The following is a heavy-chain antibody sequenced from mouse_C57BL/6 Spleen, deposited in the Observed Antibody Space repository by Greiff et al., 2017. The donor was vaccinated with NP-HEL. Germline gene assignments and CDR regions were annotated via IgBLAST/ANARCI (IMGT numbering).Heavy chain of an antibody. CDR2: INPSSGYT. V-gene: IGHV1-4*01. D-gene: IGHD2-4*01. J-gene: IGHJ2*01. CDR3: EREGYDYDRGLDY. CDR1: GYTFTSYT. Sequence: VQLQQSGAELARPGASVKMSCKASGYTFTSYTMHWVKQRPGQGLEWIGYINPSSGYTKYNQKFKDKATLTADKSSSTAYRQLSSLTTEDSAVYYCEREGYDYDRGLDYWGQGTTLTVSS.